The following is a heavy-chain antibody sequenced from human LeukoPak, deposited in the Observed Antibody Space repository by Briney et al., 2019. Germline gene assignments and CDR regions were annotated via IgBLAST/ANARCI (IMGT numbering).Heavy chain of an antibody. Sequence: SETLSLTCTVSGASISTTNWWTWVRHPPGKGLEWIGEIYHSGRTNYNPSLKSRVTISIDNSKNQFFLTLNSVTAADTAVYYCARYYYGSGSQDYWGQGTLVTVSS. J-gene: IGHJ1*01. D-gene: IGHD3-10*01. CDR3: ARYYYGSGSQDY. CDR2: IYHSGRT. CDR1: GASISTTNW. V-gene: IGHV4-4*02.